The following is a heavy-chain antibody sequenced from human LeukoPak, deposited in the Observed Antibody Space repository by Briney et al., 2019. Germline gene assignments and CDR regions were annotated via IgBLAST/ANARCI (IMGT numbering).Heavy chain of an antibody. J-gene: IGHJ4*02. CDR3: AREAPANPGSYVDY. CDR2: IYNRDNT. V-gene: IGHV4-38-2*02. CDR1: GDSISTDYC. Sequence: SETLSLTCTVSGDSISTDYCWTWIRQPPGKVPEWIGTIYNRDNTYYTSSLASRVTISMDTSKNQFSLKMTSVTAADTAVYYCAREAPANPGSYVDYWGQGTLVTVSS. D-gene: IGHD3-10*01.